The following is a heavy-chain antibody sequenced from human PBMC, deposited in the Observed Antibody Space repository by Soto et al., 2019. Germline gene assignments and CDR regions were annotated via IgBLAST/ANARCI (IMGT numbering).Heavy chain of an antibody. J-gene: IGHJ6*02. CDR3: ARGGSRSWAYLYAMDV. CDR2: TRDKANSYTT. D-gene: IGHD6-13*01. Sequence: EVQLVESGGGLVQPGGSLRLSCAASGFTFSDHYMDWVRQAPGKGLEWVGRTRDKANSYTTEYAASVKGRFTVSRDDSKNSVHLQMNSLQTEDTAVYYCARGGSRSWAYLYAMDVWGQGTTVTVS. V-gene: IGHV3-72*01. CDR1: GFTFSDHY.